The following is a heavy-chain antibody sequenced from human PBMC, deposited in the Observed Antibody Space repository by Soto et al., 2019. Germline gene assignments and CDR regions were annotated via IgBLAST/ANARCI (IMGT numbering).Heavy chain of an antibody. V-gene: IGHV3-23*01. D-gene: IGHD1-26*01. CDR2: ISGSGFKK. Sequence: GGSLRLSCAASGFIFENFGMSWVRQAPGKGLEWISSISGSGFKKYYADSVKGRFTIPRDNSKSTVYLELNNLSAEDTAVYHCAKNQGVELVPLATVDWFDPWGQGSVVT. J-gene: IGHJ5*02. CDR1: GFIFENFG. CDR3: AKNQGVELVPLATVDWFDP.